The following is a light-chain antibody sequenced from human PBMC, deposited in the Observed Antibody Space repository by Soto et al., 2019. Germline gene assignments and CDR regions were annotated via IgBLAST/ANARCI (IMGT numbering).Light chain of an antibody. CDR1: QSVSTN. J-gene: IGKJ1*01. CDR2: FAS. V-gene: IGKV3-15*01. CDR3: QQYDKWPRT. Sequence: VMTQSPATLSVSPWERAALSCRASQSVSTNLAWYQRKPGQPPRLLIYFASTRATAVPARFTAGGSGTEFTLTISSLQSDDLAVYYCQQYDKWPRTFGQGTKVDIK.